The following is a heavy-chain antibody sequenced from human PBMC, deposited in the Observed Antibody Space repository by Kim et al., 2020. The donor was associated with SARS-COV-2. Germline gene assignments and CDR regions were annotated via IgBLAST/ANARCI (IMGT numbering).Heavy chain of an antibody. V-gene: IGHV4-34*01. CDR1: GGSFSGYY. CDR3: ARGRFHGAFDP. D-gene: IGHD3-16*01. CDR2: INHSGST. Sequence: SETLSLTCAVYGGSFSGYYWSWIRQPPGKGLEWIGEINHSGSTNYNPSLKSRVTISVDTSKNQFSLKLSSVTAADTAVYYCARGRFHGAFDPWGQGTLVTVSS. J-gene: IGHJ5*02.